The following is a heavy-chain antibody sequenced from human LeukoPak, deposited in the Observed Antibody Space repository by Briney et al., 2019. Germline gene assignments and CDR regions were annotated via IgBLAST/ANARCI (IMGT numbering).Heavy chain of an antibody. CDR2: INGDGSST. D-gene: IGHD3-10*01. CDR3: VTKRGSGSYLFED. J-gene: IGHJ4*02. CDR1: GFTFSGYW. Sequence: GRSLRLSCAASGFTFSGYWMHWVRRAPGEGLVWVSRINGDGSSTSYADSVKGRFTISRDNAKNTVHLQMNSLRAEDTALYYCVTKRGSGSYLFEDWGQGTLVTVSS. V-gene: IGHV3-74*01.